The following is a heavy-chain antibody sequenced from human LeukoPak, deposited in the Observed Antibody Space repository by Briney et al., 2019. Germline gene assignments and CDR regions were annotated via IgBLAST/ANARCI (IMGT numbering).Heavy chain of an antibody. Sequence: QTGGSLRLSCAASGFTFSSYAMSWVRQAPGKGLEWVSAISGSGGSTYYADSVKGRFTISRDNSKNTLYLQMNSLRAEDTAVYYCAKVKQWLVGAFDIWGQGTMVTVSS. CDR2: ISGSGGST. V-gene: IGHV3-23*01. J-gene: IGHJ3*02. CDR1: GFTFSSYA. D-gene: IGHD6-19*01. CDR3: AKVKQWLVGAFDI.